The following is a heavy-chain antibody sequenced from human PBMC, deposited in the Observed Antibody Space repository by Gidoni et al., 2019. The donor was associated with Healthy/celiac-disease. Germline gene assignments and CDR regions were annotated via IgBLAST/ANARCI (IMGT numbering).Heavy chain of an antibody. CDR3: AREFDWYFDL. CDR2: ISGYNGNI. V-gene: IGHV1-18*01. Sequence: QVQLVRSGAEVKKPGASVKVSCKASGYTFTSYGISWVRHAPGQGLEWMGWISGYNGNIKYAQKFQGRVTMTTDTSTSTAYMELRSLGSDDTAVYYCAREFDWYFDLWGRGTLVTVSS. CDR1: GYTFTSYG. J-gene: IGHJ2*01.